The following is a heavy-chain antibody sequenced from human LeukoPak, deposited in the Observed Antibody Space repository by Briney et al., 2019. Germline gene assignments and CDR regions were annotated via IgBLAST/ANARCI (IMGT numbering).Heavy chain of an antibody. CDR3: AKVGLYYDSSGYYDY. J-gene: IGHJ4*02. Sequence: GGSLRLSCAASGFTFDDYAMHWVRQAPGKGLEWVSGISWKGGSIGYADSVKGRFTISRDNAKNSLYLQMNSLRAEDTALYYCAKVGLYYDSSGYYDYWGQGTLVTVSS. V-gene: IGHV3-9*01. D-gene: IGHD3-22*01. CDR2: ISWKGGSI. CDR1: GFTFDDYA.